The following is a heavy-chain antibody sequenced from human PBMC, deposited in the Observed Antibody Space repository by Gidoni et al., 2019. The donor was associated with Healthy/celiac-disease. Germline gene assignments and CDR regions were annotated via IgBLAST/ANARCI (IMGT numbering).Heavy chain of an antibody. D-gene: IGHD2-15*01. CDR1: GFTFSSYG. J-gene: IGHJ3*02. Sequence: QVQLVESGGGVVQPGRSLRLSCAASGFTFSSYGMHWVRQAPGKGLEWVAVIWYDGSNKYYADSVKGRFTISRDNSKNTLYLQMNSLRAEDTAVYYCARDFTALRVAFDIWGQGTMVTVSS. CDR3: ARDFTALRVAFDI. CDR2: IWYDGSNK. V-gene: IGHV3-33*01.